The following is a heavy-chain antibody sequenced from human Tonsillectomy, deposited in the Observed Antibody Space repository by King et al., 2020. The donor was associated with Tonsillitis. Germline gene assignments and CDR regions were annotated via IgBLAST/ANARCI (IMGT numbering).Heavy chain of an antibody. D-gene: IGHD3-16*01. CDR1: GFTFGDYA. Sequence: VQLVESGGGLVQPGRSLRLSCTASGFTFGDYAMCWFRQAPGKGLEWVGCIRSKAYGWTTEYAASLKGRFTISRDDSKSIAYLQMNSLNTEDTSGYYDTRCPAGSFGSVGVSGVFDYWGQGTLVTVSS. CDR3: TRCPAGSFGSVGVSGVFDY. V-gene: IGHV3-49*03. J-gene: IGHJ4*02. CDR2: IRSKAYGWTT.